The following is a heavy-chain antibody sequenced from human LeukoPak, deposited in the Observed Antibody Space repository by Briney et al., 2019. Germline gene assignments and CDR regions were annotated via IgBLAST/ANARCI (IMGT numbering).Heavy chain of an antibody. CDR2: VSAYNVNT. D-gene: IGHD3-22*01. Sequence: ASVKVSCKASGYTFTSYDINWVRQAPGQGLEWMGWVSAYNVNTNYAQKLQGRVTMTTDTSTSTAYMELRSLRSDDTAVYYCARGHSSHYFHMFDYWGQGTLVTVSS. J-gene: IGHJ4*02. V-gene: IGHV1-18*01. CDR3: ARGHSSHYFHMFDY. CDR1: GYTFTSYD.